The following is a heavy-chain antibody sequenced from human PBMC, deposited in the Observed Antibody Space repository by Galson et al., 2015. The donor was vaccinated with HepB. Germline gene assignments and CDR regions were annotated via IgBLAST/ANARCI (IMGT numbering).Heavy chain of an antibody. CDR1: GFTFSSYG. Sequence: SLRLSCAASGFTFSSYGMNWVRQAQGKGLEWGSVISGSGGSTDYADSVKGRFTISRDNSKNTPYLQMNSLRVEDTALYYCAKDIKRGGYRHGCLDYWGQGTLVTVSS. J-gene: IGHJ4*02. V-gene: IGHV3-23*01. D-gene: IGHD5-18*01. CDR3: AKDIKRGGYRHGCLDY. CDR2: ISGSGGST.